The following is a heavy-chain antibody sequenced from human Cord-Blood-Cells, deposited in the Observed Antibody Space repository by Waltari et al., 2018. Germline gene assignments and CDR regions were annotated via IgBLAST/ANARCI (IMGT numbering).Heavy chain of an antibody. CDR2: IYYSRST. D-gene: IGHD3-3*01. Sequence: QLQLQESGPGLVKPSETLSLTCTVSGGSISSSSYYWGWIRQPPGKGLEWIGSIYYSRSTYYNPSLKSRVTISVDTSKNQFSLKLSSVTAADTAVYYCARLTYYDFWSGYYFDYWGQGTLVTVSS. CDR1: GGSISSSSYY. CDR3: ARLTYYDFWSGYYFDY. J-gene: IGHJ4*02. V-gene: IGHV4-39*01.